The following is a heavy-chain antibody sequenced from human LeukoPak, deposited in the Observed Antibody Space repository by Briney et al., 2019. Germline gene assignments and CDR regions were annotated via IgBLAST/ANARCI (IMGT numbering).Heavy chain of an antibody. CDR2: IIPILGIA. D-gene: IGHD3-3*01. Sequence: GASVKVSCKASGGTFSSYAISWVRQAPGQGLEWMGRIIPILGIANYAQRFQGRVTITADKSTSTTYMELSSVRYEDTAVYYCARYYDFWSGYRGTPMDVWGQGTTVTVSS. V-gene: IGHV1-69*04. CDR1: GGTFSSYA. J-gene: IGHJ6*02. CDR3: ARYYDFWSGYRGTPMDV.